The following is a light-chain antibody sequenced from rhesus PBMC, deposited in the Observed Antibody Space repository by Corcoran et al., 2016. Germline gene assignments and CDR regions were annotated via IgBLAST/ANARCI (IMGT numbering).Light chain of an antibody. CDR2: GAS. Sequence: QVILTQSPATLSLSPGERATLSCRASQSVRSYLAWYQQKPGQAPRPLIYGASSRATGIPDRCSGSGSGTEFTLTIRSLEPEDVGVYHCYQHSSGFTFGPGTKLDIK. J-gene: IGKJ3*01. CDR3: YQHSSGFT. V-gene: IGKV3-10*01. CDR1: QSVRSY.